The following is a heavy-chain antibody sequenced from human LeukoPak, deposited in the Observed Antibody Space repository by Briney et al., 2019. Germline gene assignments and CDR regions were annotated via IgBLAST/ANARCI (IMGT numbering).Heavy chain of an antibody. CDR1: DGSVSSGTYY. J-gene: IGHJ4*02. Sequence: SETLSLTCTISDGSVSSGTYYWGWIRQSPGKGLEWIGSIHYSGSSHYNPSLKSRAAIFVDTSRDQVSMDLSYVTAADTALYYCVRHISANTGYFDSCGQGTLVTVSS. CDR3: VRHISANTGYFDS. V-gene: IGHV4-39*01. CDR2: IHYSGSS.